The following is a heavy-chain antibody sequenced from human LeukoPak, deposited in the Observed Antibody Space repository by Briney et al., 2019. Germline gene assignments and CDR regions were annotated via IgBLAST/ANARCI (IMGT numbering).Heavy chain of an antibody. J-gene: IGHJ4*02. Sequence: PSEILSLTCTVSGGSISSGGYYWSWIRQHPGKGLELIGYIYYSGSTYYNPSLKSRVTISVDRSKNQFSLKLSSVTAADTAVYYCARVRGIVATHYYFDYWGQGTLVTVSS. CDR2: IYYSGST. CDR1: GGSISSGGYY. CDR3: ARVRGIVATHYYFDY. V-gene: IGHV4-31*03. D-gene: IGHD5-12*01.